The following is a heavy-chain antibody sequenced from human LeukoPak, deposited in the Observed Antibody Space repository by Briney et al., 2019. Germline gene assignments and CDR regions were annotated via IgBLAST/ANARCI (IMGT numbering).Heavy chain of an antibody. V-gene: IGHV4-59*01. CDR2: IYYSGST. CDR3: ARERAEAAAAGLNWFDP. CDR1: GGSISSYY. J-gene: IGHJ5*02. D-gene: IGHD6-13*01. Sequence: SETLSLTCTVSGGSISSYYWSWIRQPPGKGLEWIGYIYYSGSTNYNPSLKSRVTISVDTSKNQFSLKLSSVTAADTAVYYCARERAEAAAAGLNWFDPWGQGTLVTVSS.